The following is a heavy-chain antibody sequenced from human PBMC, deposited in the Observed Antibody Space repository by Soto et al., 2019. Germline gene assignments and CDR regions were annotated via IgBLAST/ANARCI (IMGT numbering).Heavy chain of an antibody. D-gene: IGHD3-3*01. CDR1: GGTFSSYA. CDR2: IIPLSGTA. J-gene: IGHJ6*02. CDR3: ARAPGKYDFWSPYGMGV. V-gene: IGHV1-69*06. Sequence: SVKVSCKASGGTFSSYAINWVRQAPRQGLEWMGGIIPLSGTANYAQKFQGRVTITADKSTSTAYMELSSPRSEDTAVYYCARAPGKYDFWSPYGMGVWGQGTTVTVSS.